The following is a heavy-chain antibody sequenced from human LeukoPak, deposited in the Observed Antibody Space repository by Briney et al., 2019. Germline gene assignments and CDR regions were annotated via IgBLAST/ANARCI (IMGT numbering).Heavy chain of an antibody. Sequence: GGSLRLSCAASGFTFSSYAMSWVRQAPGKGLEWVSAISGSGGSTYYADSVKGRFTISRDNSKNTLYLQMNSLRAEDTAVYYCAKSSYYDSSGFYREYYFDYWGQGTLVPVSS. D-gene: IGHD3-22*01. V-gene: IGHV3-23*01. CDR1: GFTFSSYA. J-gene: IGHJ4*02. CDR3: AKSSYYDSSGFYREYYFDY. CDR2: ISGSGGST.